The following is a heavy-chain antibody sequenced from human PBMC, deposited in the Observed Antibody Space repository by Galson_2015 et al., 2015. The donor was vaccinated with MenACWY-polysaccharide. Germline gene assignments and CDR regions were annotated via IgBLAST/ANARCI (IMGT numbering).Heavy chain of an antibody. CDR1: GYTFAGYY. J-gene: IGHJ4*02. V-gene: IGHV1-2*02. D-gene: IGHD1-14*01. CDR3: VRPLGDTGDY. CDR2: INSNSGGT. Sequence: GYTFAGYYIHWVRQAPGQGLEWMGWINSNSGGTNYAQKFQGRVTITRDTSISTSYMELSRLRSDDTAVYYCVRPLGDTGDYWGRGTLVTVSS.